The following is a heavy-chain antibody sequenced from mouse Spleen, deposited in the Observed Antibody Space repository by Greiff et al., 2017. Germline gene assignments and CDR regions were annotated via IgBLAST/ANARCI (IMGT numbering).Heavy chain of an antibody. J-gene: IGHJ4*01. V-gene: IGHV1-19*01. CDR3: ARRSYGNFAMDY. CDR1: GYTFTDYY. CDR2: INPYNGGT. D-gene: IGHD2-1*01. Sequence: VQLQQSGPVLVKPGASVKMSCKASGYTFTDYYMNWVKQSHGKSLEWIGVINPYNGGTSYNQKFKGKATLTVDKSSSTAYMELNSLTSEDSAVYYCARRSYGNFAMDYWGQGTSVTVSS.